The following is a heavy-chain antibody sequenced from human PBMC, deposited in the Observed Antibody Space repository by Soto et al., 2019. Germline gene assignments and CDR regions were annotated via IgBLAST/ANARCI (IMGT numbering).Heavy chain of an antibody. Sequence: PGGSLRLSCAASGFTFSSYEMNWVRQAPGKGLEWVSYISSSGSTIYYADSVKGRFTISRDNAKNSLYLQMNSLRAEDTAVYYCARDSGGYVTLDYWGQGTLVTVSS. V-gene: IGHV3-48*03. D-gene: IGHD2-15*01. CDR3: ARDSGGYVTLDY. CDR2: ISSSGSTI. CDR1: GFTFSSYE. J-gene: IGHJ4*02.